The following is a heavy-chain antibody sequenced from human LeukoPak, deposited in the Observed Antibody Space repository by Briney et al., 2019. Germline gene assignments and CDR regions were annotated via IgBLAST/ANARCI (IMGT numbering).Heavy chain of an antibody. J-gene: IGHJ5*02. V-gene: IGHV1-2*02. CDR1: GYTFTDYY. CDR2: INPNSVDI. D-gene: IGHD1-26*01. CDR3: ARDSHPIVGPPGGYWFDP. Sequence: ASVKVSCKASGYTFTDYYMHWVRQAPGQGLEWMGWINPNSVDINYAQKFQGRVTMTRDTSISTAYMELSRLGSDDTAVYYCARDSHPIVGPPGGYWFDPWGQGTLVTVSS.